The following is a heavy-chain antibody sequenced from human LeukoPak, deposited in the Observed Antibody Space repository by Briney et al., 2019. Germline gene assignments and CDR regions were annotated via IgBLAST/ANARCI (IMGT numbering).Heavy chain of an antibody. Sequence: PGGSLRLSCAASGFTFSDFYMSWVRKAPGKGLEWVANINKDGSEEKYVDSVKGRYTISRDNAKNSLYLQMSSLRADDTAVYYCARWPHCQDFWGRGTRVTVSS. J-gene: IGHJ4*02. CDR3: ARWPHCQDF. V-gene: IGHV3-7*03. CDR2: INKDGSEE. CDR1: GFTFSDFY.